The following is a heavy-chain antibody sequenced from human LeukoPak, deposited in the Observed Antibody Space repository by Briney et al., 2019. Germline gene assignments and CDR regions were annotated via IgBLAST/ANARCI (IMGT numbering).Heavy chain of an antibody. V-gene: IGHV4-30-2*01. Sequence: SQTLSLTCVVSGGSISSTIYSWGWIRQPPGKGLEWIGNIYHSGSTYYNPSLESRVTISVDRSKNHFSLKLNSVTAADTAVYYCARDNGYNWNDRVYYFDYWGQGTLVTVSS. D-gene: IGHD1-1*01. CDR1: GGSISSTIYS. J-gene: IGHJ4*02. CDR3: ARDNGYNWNDRVYYFDY. CDR2: IYHSGST.